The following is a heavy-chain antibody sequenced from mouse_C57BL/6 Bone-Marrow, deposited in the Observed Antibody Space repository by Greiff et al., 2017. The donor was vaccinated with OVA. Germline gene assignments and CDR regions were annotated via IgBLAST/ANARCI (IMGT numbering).Heavy chain of an antibody. CDR2: INYDGSST. CDR3: ARALLGRYAMDY. Sequence: EVQRVESEGGLVQPGSSMKLSCTASGFTFSDYYMAWVRQVPEKGLEWVANINYDGSSTYYLDSLKSRFIISRDNAKNILYLQMSSLKSEDTATYYCARALLGRYAMDYWGQGTSVTVSS. D-gene: IGHD4-1*01. J-gene: IGHJ4*01. V-gene: IGHV5-16*01. CDR1: GFTFSDYY.